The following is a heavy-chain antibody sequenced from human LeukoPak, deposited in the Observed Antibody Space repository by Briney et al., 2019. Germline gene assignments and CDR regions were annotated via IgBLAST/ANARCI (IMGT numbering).Heavy chain of an antibody. CDR2: ISWDGGST. D-gene: IGHD5-18*01. CDR1: GFTLDDYA. V-gene: IGHV3-43D*03. Sequence: GGSLRLSCAASGFTLDDYAMHWVRQAPGKGLEWVSLISWDGGSTYYADSVKGRFTISRDNSKNSLYLQMNSLRAEDTALYYCAKDRIQLGYYYMDVWGKGTTVTVSS. CDR3: AKDRIQLGYYYMDV. J-gene: IGHJ6*03.